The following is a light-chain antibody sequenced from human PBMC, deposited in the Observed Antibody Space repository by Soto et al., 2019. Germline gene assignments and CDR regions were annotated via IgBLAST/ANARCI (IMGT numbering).Light chain of an antibody. CDR1: QSVLYSSTNKNY. V-gene: IGKV4-1*01. Sequence: IVMTQTPDSLAVSLGERATINCKSSQSVLYSSTNKNYLSWYQQKPGQTPKLLIYWASTRESGVPDRFSGSGSGTDFTLTISSLQAEDVAVYYCQQYFTSPLTFGGGTKVDIK. J-gene: IGKJ4*01. CDR3: QQYFTSPLT. CDR2: WAS.